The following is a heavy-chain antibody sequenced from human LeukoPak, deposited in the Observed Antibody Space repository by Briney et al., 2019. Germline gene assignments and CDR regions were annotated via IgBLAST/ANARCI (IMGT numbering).Heavy chain of an antibody. CDR1: GFAFSSYW. D-gene: IGHD4-17*01. J-gene: IGHJ4*02. V-gene: IGHV3-74*01. Sequence: GGSLRLSCAASGFAFSSYWMHWVRQSPGKGLVWVSRINGGGSSTTYADSVQGRFIISRDNAKNTLYLQMSSLRAEDTAVYYCARVATYYGDYPSFDYWGQGTLVTVSS. CDR3: ARVATYYGDYPSFDY. CDR2: INGGGSST.